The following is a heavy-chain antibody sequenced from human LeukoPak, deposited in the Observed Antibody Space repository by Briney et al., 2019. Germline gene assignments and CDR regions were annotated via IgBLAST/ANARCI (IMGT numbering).Heavy chain of an antibody. CDR3: ARRGTTGAFDI. V-gene: IGHV4-59*08. D-gene: IGHD1-14*01. CDR2: MYYSGGT. CDR1: GGSINSYY. Sequence: PSETLSLTCTVSGGSINSYYWSWIRQPPGKGLEWIGHMYYSGGTNYNPSLKSRVTISVGTSKNQFSLKLSSVTAADTAVYYCARRGTTGAFDIWGRGTMVTVSS. J-gene: IGHJ3*02.